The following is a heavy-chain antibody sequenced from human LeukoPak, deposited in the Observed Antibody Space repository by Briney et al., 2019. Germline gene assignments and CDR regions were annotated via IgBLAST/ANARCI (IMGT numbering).Heavy chain of an antibody. CDR1: GFTFDDYA. D-gene: IGHD3-10*01. Sequence: GGSLRLSCAASGFTFDDYAMHWVRQAPGKGLEWVSLISWDGGSTYYADSVKGRFTISRDNRKTSLYLQMNSLRTEDTALYYCAKDMAAYYYASGNIDYWGQGTLVTVSS. CDR3: AKDMAAYYYASGNIDY. J-gene: IGHJ4*02. CDR2: ISWDGGST. V-gene: IGHV3-43D*03.